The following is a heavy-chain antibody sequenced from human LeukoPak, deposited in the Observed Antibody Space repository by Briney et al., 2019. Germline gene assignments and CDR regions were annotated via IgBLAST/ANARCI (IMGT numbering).Heavy chain of an antibody. D-gene: IGHD4-23*01. Sequence: SETLSLTCAVYGGSFSGYYWSWIRQPPGKGLEWIGEINHSGSTNYNPSLKSRVTISVDTSKNQFSLKLSSVTAADTAVYYCARVSDYGANPIDYWGQGTLVTVSS. V-gene: IGHV4-34*01. J-gene: IGHJ4*02. CDR3: ARVSDYGANPIDY. CDR1: GGSFSGYY. CDR2: INHSGST.